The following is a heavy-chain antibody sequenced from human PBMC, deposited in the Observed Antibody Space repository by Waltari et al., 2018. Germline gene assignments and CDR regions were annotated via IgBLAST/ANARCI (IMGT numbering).Heavy chain of an antibody. J-gene: IGHJ3*02. CDR1: GGSFSGYY. Sequence: QVQLQPWGAGLLKPSATLSLTCADSGGSFSGYYWRWIRQPPGKGLEWMGEINHSGSTNYNPSLKSRSTISVDTSKRQFSLKLSSVTAADTAVYYCARDRGLRRLSTFEIWGQGTMVTVSS. CDR3: ARDRGLRRLSTFEI. CDR2: INHSGST. V-gene: IGHV4-34*01. D-gene: IGHD3-16*02.